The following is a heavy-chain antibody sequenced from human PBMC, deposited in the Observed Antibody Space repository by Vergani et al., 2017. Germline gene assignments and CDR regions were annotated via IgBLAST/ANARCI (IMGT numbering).Heavy chain of an antibody. D-gene: IGHD3-9*01. J-gene: IGHJ6*02. V-gene: IGHV1-46*03. Sequence: QVQLVQSGAEVKKPGASVKVSCKASGYTFTSYYMHWVRQAPGQGLEWMGIINPSGGSTSYAQKFQGRVTMTRDTSTSTVYMQLSSLRSEDTAVYYCARVDYDILRGMYVWGQGTTVTVSS. CDR2: INPSGGST. CDR3: ARVDYDILRGMYV. CDR1: GYTFTSYY.